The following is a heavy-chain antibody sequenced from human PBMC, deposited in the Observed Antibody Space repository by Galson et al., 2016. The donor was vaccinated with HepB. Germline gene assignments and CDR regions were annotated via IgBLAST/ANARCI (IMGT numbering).Heavy chain of an antibody. Sequence: SLRLSCAASGFSLGTYDMNWVRQAPGKGLEWVAFTRYDGSIEYYADSVQGKFSISRDKSKNTLYLEMKSLRAEDTAVYFCAKDRGGIQLWGLHGMDVWGQGTTVTVSS. CDR2: TRYDGSIE. D-gene: IGHD5-18*01. V-gene: IGHV3-30*02. J-gene: IGHJ6*02. CDR1: GFSLGTYD. CDR3: AKDRGGIQLWGLHGMDV.